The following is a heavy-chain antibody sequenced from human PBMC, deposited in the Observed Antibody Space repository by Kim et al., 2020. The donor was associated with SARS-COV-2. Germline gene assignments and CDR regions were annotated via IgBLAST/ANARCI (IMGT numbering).Heavy chain of an antibody. D-gene: IGHD1-26*01. J-gene: IGHJ6*02. CDR3: ARDLLVGATSYGMDV. CDR1: GFTFSSYG. V-gene: IGHV3-33*01. Sequence: GGSLRLSCAASGFTFSSYGMHWVRQAPGKGLEWVAVIWDDGSNKYYADSVKGRFTISRDNSKNTLYLQMNSLRAEDTAVYYCARDLLVGATSYGMDVWGRGTTVTVSS. CDR2: IWDDGSNK.